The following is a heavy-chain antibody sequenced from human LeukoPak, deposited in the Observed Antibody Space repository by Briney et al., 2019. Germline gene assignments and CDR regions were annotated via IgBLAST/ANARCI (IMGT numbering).Heavy chain of an antibody. V-gene: IGHV1-18*01. CDR3: ARRLLWFGEFPFDP. Sequence: ASVKVSCKASGYTFTSYGISWVRQAPGQGLEWMGWISGYNSNTKSAQKFQGGVTMTTDTSTSTAYMELRSLRSDDTAVYYCARRLLWFGEFPFDPWGQGTLVTVSS. J-gene: IGHJ5*02. CDR1: GYTFTSYG. CDR2: ISGYNSNT. D-gene: IGHD3-10*01.